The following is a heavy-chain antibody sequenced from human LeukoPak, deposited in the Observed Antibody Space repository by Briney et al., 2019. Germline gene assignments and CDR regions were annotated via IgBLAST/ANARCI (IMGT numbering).Heavy chain of an antibody. D-gene: IGHD6-6*01. Sequence: GGSLRLSCAASGFTFSSYSMNWVRQAPGKGLEWVSSISSSSSYIYYADSVKGRFTISRDNAKNSLYLQMNSLRAEDTALYYCARESEQLVYFDYWGQGTLVTVSS. CDR1: GFTFSSYS. J-gene: IGHJ4*02. V-gene: IGHV3-21*04. CDR3: ARESEQLVYFDY. CDR2: ISSSSSYI.